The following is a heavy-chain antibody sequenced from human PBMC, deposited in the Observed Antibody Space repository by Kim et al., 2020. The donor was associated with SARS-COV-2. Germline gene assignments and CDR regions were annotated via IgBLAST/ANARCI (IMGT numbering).Heavy chain of an antibody. V-gene: IGHV1-2*02. D-gene: IGHD6-13*01. CDR2: INPNSGGT. Sequence: ASVKVSCKASGYTFTGYYMHWVRQAPGQGLEWMGWINPNSGGTNYAQKFQGRVTMTRDTSISTAYMELSRLRSDDTAVYYCARDCDRFVQGYSSSWDPNYGMDVWGQGTTVTVSS. CDR3: ARDCDRFVQGYSSSWDPNYGMDV. J-gene: IGHJ6*02. CDR1: GYTFTGYY.